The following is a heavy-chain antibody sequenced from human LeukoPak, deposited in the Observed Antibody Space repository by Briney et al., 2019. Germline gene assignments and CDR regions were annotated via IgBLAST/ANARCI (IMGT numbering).Heavy chain of an antibody. CDR3: ARGKTSQNIVTRKTYNWFDP. D-gene: IGHD2/OR15-2a*01. Sequence: AGGSLRLSCAASGFTFSSYWMSWVRQAPGKGLEWVANIKQDGSEKYYVDSVKGRFTISRDNAKNSLYLQMNSLRAEDTAVYYCARGKTSQNIVTRKTYNWFDPWGQGTLVTVSS. CDR2: IKQDGSEK. J-gene: IGHJ5*02. V-gene: IGHV3-7*01. CDR1: GFTFSSYW.